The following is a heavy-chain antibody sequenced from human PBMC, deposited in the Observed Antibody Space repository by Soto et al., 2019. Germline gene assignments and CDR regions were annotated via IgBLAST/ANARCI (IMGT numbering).Heavy chain of an antibody. J-gene: IGHJ6*02. V-gene: IGHV1-46*01. D-gene: IGHD2-15*01. CDR2: INPSGGST. CDR3: ARDPIVVVVAATPGDYYYGMDV. CDR1: GYTFTSYY. Sequence: ASVNVSCKASGYTFTSYYMHWVRQAPGQGLEWMGIINPSGGSTSYAQKFQGRVTMTRDTSTSTVYMELSSLRSEDTAVYYCARDPIVVVVAATPGDYYYGMDVWGQGTTVTVSS.